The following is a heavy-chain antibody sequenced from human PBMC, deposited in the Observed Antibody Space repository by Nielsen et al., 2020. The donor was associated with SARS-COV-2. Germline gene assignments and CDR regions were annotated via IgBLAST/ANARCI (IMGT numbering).Heavy chain of an antibody. V-gene: IGHV1-3*01. J-gene: IGHJ4*02. Sequence: ASVKVSCKASGYTFTSFPMYWVRQAPGQRLEWMGWINAGNGDTKYSQKFQDRVTITRDTSATTAYMELSRLRSDDTAVYYCARDSWNPPRRYFDYWGQGTLVTVSS. CDR2: INAGNGDT. CDR3: ARDSWNPPRRYFDY. CDR1: GYTFTSFP. D-gene: IGHD1-1*01.